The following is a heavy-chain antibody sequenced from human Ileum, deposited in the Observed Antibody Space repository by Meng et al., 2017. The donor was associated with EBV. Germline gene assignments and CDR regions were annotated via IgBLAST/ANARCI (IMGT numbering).Heavy chain of an antibody. D-gene: IGHD4-23*01. J-gene: IGHJ4*02. CDR1: GGNFKTFV. CDR3: ATDVGTVADH. Sequence: LVQSGAGVKQAGSSVEISCRASGGNFKTFVFSWVRLAPGQGLEWMGGVTPVFTSTLYAKHFKDRVTITADESTNTAFMELKNLQSDDTAIYYCATDVGTVADHWGPGTLVTVSS. CDR2: VTPVFTST. V-gene: IGHV1-69*01.